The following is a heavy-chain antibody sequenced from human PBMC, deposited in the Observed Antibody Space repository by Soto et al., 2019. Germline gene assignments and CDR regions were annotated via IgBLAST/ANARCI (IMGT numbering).Heavy chain of an antibody. D-gene: IGHD2-15*01. CDR3: ARGQKVMVVAATPYWFDP. CDR2: IYYSGST. J-gene: IGHJ5*02. Sequence: PSETLSLTYTVSGGSISSGGYYWSWIRQHPGKGLEWIGYIYYSGSTYYNPSLKSRVTISVDTSKNQFSPKLSSVTAADTAVYYCARGQKVMVVAATPYWFDPWGQGTLVTVSS. CDR1: GGSISSGGYY. V-gene: IGHV4-31*03.